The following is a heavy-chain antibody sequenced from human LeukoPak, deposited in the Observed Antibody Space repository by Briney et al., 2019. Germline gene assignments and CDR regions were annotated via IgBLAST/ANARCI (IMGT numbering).Heavy chain of an antibody. CDR1: GGSISSSNW. Sequence: SGTLSLTCAVSGGSISSSNWWSWVRQPPGKGLEWIGEIYHSGSTNYNPSLKSRVTISVDKSKNQFSLKLSSVTAADTAVYYCARRPQVFYDILTGNFDYWGQGTLVTVS. J-gene: IGHJ4*02. D-gene: IGHD3-9*01. CDR3: ARRPQVFYDILTGNFDY. CDR2: IYHSGST. V-gene: IGHV4-4*02.